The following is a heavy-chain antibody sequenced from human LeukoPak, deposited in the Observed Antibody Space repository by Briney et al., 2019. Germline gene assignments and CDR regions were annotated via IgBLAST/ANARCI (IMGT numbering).Heavy chain of an antibody. Sequence: SETLSLTCAVYGGSFSGYYWSWIRQPPGKGLEWIGEINHSGSTNYNPSLKSRVTISVDTSKNQFSLKLSSVTAADTAVYYCAVLGGSSSDYNWFDPRGQGTLVTVSS. CDR2: INHSGST. D-gene: IGHD6-6*01. CDR3: AVLGGSSSDYNWFDP. V-gene: IGHV4-34*01. J-gene: IGHJ5*02. CDR1: GGSFSGYY.